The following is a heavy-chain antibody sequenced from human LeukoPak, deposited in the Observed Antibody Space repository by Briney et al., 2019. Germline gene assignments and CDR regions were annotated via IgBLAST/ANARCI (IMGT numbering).Heavy chain of an antibody. CDR1: GGSISSYY. V-gene: IGHV4-4*07. Sequence: SETLSLTCTVSGGSISSYYWSWIRQPAGKGLEWIGHIYTSGSTNYNPSLKSRVTISVDTSKNQFSLKLSSVTAADTAVYYCARKVHGYNSGSYVYWGQGTLVTVSS. CDR3: ARKVHGYNSGSYVY. J-gene: IGHJ4*02. D-gene: IGHD5-18*01. CDR2: IYTSGST.